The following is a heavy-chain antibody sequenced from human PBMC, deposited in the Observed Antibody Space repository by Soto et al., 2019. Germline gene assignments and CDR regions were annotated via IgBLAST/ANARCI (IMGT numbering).Heavy chain of an antibody. V-gene: IGHV4-34*01. D-gene: IGHD2-2*01. CDR2: INHSGST. CDR3: ASDHSSTCSGSLGG. CDR1: GGSFSGYY. Sequence: QVQLQQWGAGLLKPSETLSLTCAVYGGSFSGYYWSWIRQPPGKGLEWIGEINHSGSTNYNPSLKSRVTISVYTSMNQFSLKLSSVTGADTAVYYCASDHSSTCSGSLGGWGQGTLVTVSS. J-gene: IGHJ4*02.